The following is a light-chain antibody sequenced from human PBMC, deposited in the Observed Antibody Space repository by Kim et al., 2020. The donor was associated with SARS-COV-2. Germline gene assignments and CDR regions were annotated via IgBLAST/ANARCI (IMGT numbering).Light chain of an antibody. Sequence: GPSITSSCTGTSSDVGCYNYVPWYKQHPGNAPKLMIYDVSNRPSGVSNRLSGSKSGNTASLTISGLQAEVEADYFCSSYTTSSTWVFGGGTQLTVL. CDR3: SSYTTSSTWV. J-gene: IGLJ3*02. CDR2: DVS. CDR1: SSDVGCYNY. V-gene: IGLV2-14*03.